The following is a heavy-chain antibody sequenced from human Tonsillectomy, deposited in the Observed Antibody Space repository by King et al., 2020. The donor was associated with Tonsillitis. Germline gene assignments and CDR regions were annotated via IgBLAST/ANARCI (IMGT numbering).Heavy chain of an antibody. V-gene: IGHV3-30*09. Sequence: GQLVQSGGGVVQPGRSLRLSCAASGFTFSRSAMHWVRQAPGKGLEWVAVISYDGAAQYLADSVKGRFAISRDNSKNTLFLQMNSLKTEDTAVYYCATDLKNYLGSDHYYYGMDVWGLGTTVTVSS. CDR1: GFTFSRSA. J-gene: IGHJ6*02. D-gene: IGHD3-10*01. CDR2: ISYDGAAQ. CDR3: ATDLKNYLGSDHYYYGMDV.